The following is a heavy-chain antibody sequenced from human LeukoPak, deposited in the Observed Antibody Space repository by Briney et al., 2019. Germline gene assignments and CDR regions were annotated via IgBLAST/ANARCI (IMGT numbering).Heavy chain of an antibody. Sequence: ASVKVSCKASGYTFTSYAMNWVRQAPGQGLEWMGWINTNTGNPTYAQGFTGRVVFSLDTSVSTAYLQISSLKAEDTAVYYCARDRRYTRYSSSWSFDYWGQGTLVTVSS. D-gene: IGHD6-13*01. V-gene: IGHV7-4-1*02. CDR1: GYTFTSYA. J-gene: IGHJ4*02. CDR2: INTNTGNP. CDR3: ARDRRYTRYSSSWSFDY.